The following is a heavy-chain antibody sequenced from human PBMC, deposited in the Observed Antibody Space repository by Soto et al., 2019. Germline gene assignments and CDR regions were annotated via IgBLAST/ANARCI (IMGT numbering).Heavy chain of an antibody. CDR1: GFTFSSYG. CDR3: AKDRIEEAVAGVSAYYYGMDV. J-gene: IGHJ6*02. Sequence: QVQLVESGGGVVQPGRSVRLSCAASGFTFSSYGMHWVRQAPGKGLEWVAVISYDGSNKYYADSVKGRFTISRDKSKNTLYLQMNSLRAEDTAVYYCAKDRIEEAVAGVSAYYYGMDVWGQGTTVTVSS. CDR2: ISYDGSNK. V-gene: IGHV3-30*18. D-gene: IGHD6-19*01.